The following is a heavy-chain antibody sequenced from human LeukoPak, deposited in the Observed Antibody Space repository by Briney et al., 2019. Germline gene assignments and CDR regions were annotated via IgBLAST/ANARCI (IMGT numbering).Heavy chain of an antibody. CDR2: IYYSGST. CDR1: GGSISSSSYY. CDR3: ASTPPWDYYDSVGAFDI. Sequence: PSETLSLTCTVSGGSISSSSYYWGWIRQPPGKGLEWIGSIYYSGSTYYNPSLKSRVTISVDTSKNQFSLKLSSVTAADTAVYYCASTPPWDYYDSVGAFDIWGQGTMVTVSS. D-gene: IGHD3-22*01. V-gene: IGHV4-39*07. J-gene: IGHJ3*02.